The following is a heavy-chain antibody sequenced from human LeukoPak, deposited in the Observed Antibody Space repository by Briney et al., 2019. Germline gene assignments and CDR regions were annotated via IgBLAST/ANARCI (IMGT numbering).Heavy chain of an antibody. D-gene: IGHD3-10*01. V-gene: IGHV3-23*01. J-gene: IGHJ4*02. CDR3: AKGRGCFYYGSGTYDY. CDR2: ITGSGGST. Sequence: GGSLRLSCAASGFTFDSYAMSWVRQAPGKGLEWVSGITGSGGSTYYADSVKGRFTISRDNSKNTLSLQMNSLRAEDTAVYYCAKGRGCFYYGSGTYDYWGQGTLVTVSS. CDR1: GFTFDSYA.